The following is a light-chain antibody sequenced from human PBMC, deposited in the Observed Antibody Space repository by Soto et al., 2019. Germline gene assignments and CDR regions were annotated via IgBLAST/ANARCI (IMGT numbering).Light chain of an antibody. Sequence: QSVLTQSPSVSGAPGQRVIISCTGSSSNIGAGYDVHWYQQLPGTAPKVLIYGNTNRPSGVPDRFSGSKSGTSASLAISGLQAEDEADYYCQSYDSSLSGWVFGGGTKLTVL. CDR2: GNT. V-gene: IGLV1-40*01. J-gene: IGLJ3*02. CDR1: SSNIGAGYD. CDR3: QSYDSSLSGWV.